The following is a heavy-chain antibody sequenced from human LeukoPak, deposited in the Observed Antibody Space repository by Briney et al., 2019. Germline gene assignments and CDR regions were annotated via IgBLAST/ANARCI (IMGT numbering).Heavy chain of an antibody. CDR2: ISSSSGYI. CDR3: ARVGGVVVIAIDY. V-gene: IGHV3-21*01. D-gene: IGHD2-21*01. J-gene: IGHJ4*02. CDR1: GFTFSSYA. Sequence: GGSLRLSCAASGFTFSSYAMSWVRQAPGKGLEWVSSISSSSGYIYYADSVKGRFTISRDNAKNSLYLQMNSLRAEDTAVYYCARVGGVVVIAIDYWGQGTLVTVSS.